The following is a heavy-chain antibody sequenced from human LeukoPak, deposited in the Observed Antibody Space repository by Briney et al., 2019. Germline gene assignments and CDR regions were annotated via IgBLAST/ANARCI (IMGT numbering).Heavy chain of an antibody. V-gene: IGHV1-69*13. J-gene: IGHJ4*02. CDR2: IIPIFGTA. CDR1: GGTFSSYA. CDR3: ATTLSYDFWSGVGYYFDY. Sequence: SVKVSCKASGGTFSSYAISWVRQAPGQGLEWMGGIIPIFGTANYAQKFQGRVTITADESTSTAYMELSGLRSEDTAVYYCATTLSYDFWSGVGYYFDYWGQGTLVTVSS. D-gene: IGHD3-3*01.